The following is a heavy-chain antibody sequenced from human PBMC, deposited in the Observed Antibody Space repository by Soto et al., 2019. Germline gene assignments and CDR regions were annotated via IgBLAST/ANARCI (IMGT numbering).Heavy chain of an antibody. V-gene: IGHV4-34*01. CDR1: GGSFSGYY. J-gene: IGHJ6*02. CDR3: ARGVGTIFGVDFYGMDV. Sequence: PSETLSLTCAVYGGSFSGYYWSWVRQPPGKGLEWIGEINDSGNIKYDPSLKSRVTISVDTSKNQFSLKLNSLTAADTAVFYCARGVGTIFGVDFYGMDVWGQGTTVTV. D-gene: IGHD3-3*01. CDR2: INDSGNI.